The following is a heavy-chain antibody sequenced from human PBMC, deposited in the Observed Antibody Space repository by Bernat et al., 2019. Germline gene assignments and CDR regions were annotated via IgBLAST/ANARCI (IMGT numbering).Heavy chain of an antibody. V-gene: IGHV3-33*01. Sequence: QVQLVESGGGVVQPGRSLRLSCAASGFTFSSYGMHWVRQAPGKGLEWVAAIWYDGSNKYYADSVKGRFTISRDNSKNTLYLQMNSLRAEDTAVYYCAGDGGESITHYCYMDVWGKGTTVSVS. J-gene: IGHJ6*03. CDR2: IWYDGSNK. CDR3: AGDGGESITHYCYMDV. CDR1: GFTFSSYG. D-gene: IGHD3-3*01.